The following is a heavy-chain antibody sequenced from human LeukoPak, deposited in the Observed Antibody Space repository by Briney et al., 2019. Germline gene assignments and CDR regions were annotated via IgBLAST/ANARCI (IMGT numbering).Heavy chain of an antibody. CDR1: GFTFSNYH. CDR2: ISSSSSYI. Sequence: GGSLRLSCAASGFTFSNYHMNWVRQAPGKGLEWVSSISSSSSYIYYTDSVKGRFTISRDNAKNSLYLQMNSLRAEDTAVYYCAKDPPRRVIPTSVGYWGQGTLVTVSS. D-gene: IGHD3-10*01. J-gene: IGHJ4*02. V-gene: IGHV3-21*01. CDR3: AKDPPRRVIPTSVGY.